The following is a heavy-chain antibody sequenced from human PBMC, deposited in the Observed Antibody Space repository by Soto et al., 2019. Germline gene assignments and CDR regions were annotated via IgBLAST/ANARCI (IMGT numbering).Heavy chain of an antibody. CDR2: ISSSSTYI. CDR1: GFTLRTFG. Sequence: GGSLRLSCAASGFTLRTFGMNWVRQAPGKGLEWVSSISSSSTYIYYADSVKGRFTISRDNTKNTLYLQMNSLRAEDTAVYYCVRAITAPGWWGQGTLVTVSS. D-gene: IGHD3-10*01. CDR3: VRAITAPGW. J-gene: IGHJ4*02. V-gene: IGHV3-21*01.